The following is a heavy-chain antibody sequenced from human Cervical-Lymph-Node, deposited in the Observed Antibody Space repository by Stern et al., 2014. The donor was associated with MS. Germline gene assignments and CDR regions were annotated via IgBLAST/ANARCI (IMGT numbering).Heavy chain of an antibody. V-gene: IGHV1-69*01. CDR2: TIPIFGKA. CDR1: GGTFSNHV. CDR3: ARAAYSTSSYNY. D-gene: IGHD2/OR15-2a*01. Sequence: VQLVESGAEVKKPGSSVKVSCKASGGTFSNHVISWVRQAPGQGLEGMGGTIPIFGKAIYAQKFQGRVTITADESTRAAYMELSSLRSEDTAVYYCARAAYSTSSYNYWGQGTLVTVSA. J-gene: IGHJ4*02.